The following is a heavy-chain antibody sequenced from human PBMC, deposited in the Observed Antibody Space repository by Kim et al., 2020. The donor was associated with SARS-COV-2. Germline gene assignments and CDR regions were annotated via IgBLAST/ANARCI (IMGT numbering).Heavy chain of an antibody. Sequence: TNYADSVKGRFTISRDNAKNALYLQMNSLRAEVTDVYYCARDRTTVVPFDCWGQGTLVTVSS. CDR3: ARDRTTVVPFDC. V-gene: IGHV3-74*01. CDR2: T. D-gene: IGHD4-17*01. J-gene: IGHJ4*02.